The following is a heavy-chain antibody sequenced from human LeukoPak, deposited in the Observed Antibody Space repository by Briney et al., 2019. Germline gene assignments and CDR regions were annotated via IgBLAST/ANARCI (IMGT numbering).Heavy chain of an antibody. D-gene: IGHD2-15*01. V-gene: IGHV3-48*03. CDR1: GFTFSSYE. CDR3: ARVGVVVAATGNLWFDP. J-gene: IGHJ5*02. Sequence: GGSLRLSCAASGFTFSSYEMNWVRQAPGKGLEWVSYISSSGTTIYYADSVKGRFTISRDNAKNSLYLQMNGLRAEDTAVYYCARVGVVVAATGNLWFDPWGQGTLVTVSS. CDR2: ISSSGTTI.